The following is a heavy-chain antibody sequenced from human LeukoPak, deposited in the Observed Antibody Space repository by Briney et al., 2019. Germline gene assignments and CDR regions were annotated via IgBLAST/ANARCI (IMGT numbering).Heavy chain of an antibody. J-gene: IGHJ4*02. V-gene: IGHV3-11*05. CDR1: GFTFSDYY. CDR3: ARETTSIAVAGFDY. D-gene: IGHD6-19*01. CDR2: ISSSSSYT. Sequence: NSGGSLRLSCAASGFTFSDYYMSWIRQAPGKELEWVSYISSSSSYTNYADSVKGRFTISRDNAKNSLYLQMNSLRAEDTAVYYCARETTSIAVAGFDYWGQGTLVTVSS.